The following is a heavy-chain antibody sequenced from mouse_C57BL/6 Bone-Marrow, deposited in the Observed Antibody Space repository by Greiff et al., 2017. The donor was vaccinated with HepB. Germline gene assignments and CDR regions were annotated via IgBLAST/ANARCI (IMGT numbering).Heavy chain of an antibody. CDR2: ISNLAYSI. D-gene: IGHD4-1*01. CDR3: ARHASNWDGYFDV. CDR1: GFTFSDYG. V-gene: IGHV5-15*04. Sequence: EVKLEESGGGLVQPGGSLKLSCAASGFTFSDYGMAWVRQAPRKGPEWVAFISNLAYSIYYADTVTGRFTISRENAKNTLYLEMSSLRSEDTAMYYCARHASNWDGYFDVWGTGTTVTVSS. J-gene: IGHJ1*03.